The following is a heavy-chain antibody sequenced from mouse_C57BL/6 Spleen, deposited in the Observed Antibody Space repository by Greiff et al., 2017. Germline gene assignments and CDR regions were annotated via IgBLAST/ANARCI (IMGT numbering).Heavy chain of an antibody. CDR3: ARSGVVATDY. Sequence: QVQLQQPGAELVRPGSSVELSCKASGYTFTSYWMDWVKQRPGQGLEWIGNIYPSDSETHYNQKFKDKATLTVDKSSSTAYMQLSSLTSEDSAVYYCARSGVVATDYWGQGTTLTVSS. V-gene: IGHV1-61*01. J-gene: IGHJ2*01. D-gene: IGHD1-1*01. CDR2: IYPSDSET. CDR1: GYTFTSYW.